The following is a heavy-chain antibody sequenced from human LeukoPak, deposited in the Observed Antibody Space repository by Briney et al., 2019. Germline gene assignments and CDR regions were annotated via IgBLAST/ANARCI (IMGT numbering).Heavy chain of an antibody. CDR3: ARIIGGRSLSC. D-gene: IGHD3-16*01. CDR2: IKQDGSEK. CDR1: GFTLCGPW. V-gene: IGHV3-7*05. Sequence: PGGSLRHSRAESGFTLCGPWLSAWPQAPGKGLEWVANIKQDGSEKYYVDSVRGRFTISRDNAKNSLYLQMYSLRAEDTAVYYCARIIGGRSLSCWRQGTLVTVSS. J-gene: IGHJ4*02.